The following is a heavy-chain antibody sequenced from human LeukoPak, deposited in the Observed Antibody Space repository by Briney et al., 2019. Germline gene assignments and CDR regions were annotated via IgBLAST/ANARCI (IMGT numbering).Heavy chain of an antibody. V-gene: IGHV3-23*01. J-gene: IGHJ4*02. D-gene: IGHD6-6*01. CDR1: GFTFSSYA. CDR2: ISVSVDST. Sequence: GGSLRLSCAASGFTFSSYAMSWVRQAPGKGLEWVSGISVSVDSTHYADSVKGRFTISRDNSKNTLYLQMNSLRAEDTALYYCAKDLARIGARQSDYWGQGTLVTVSS. CDR3: AKDLARIGARQSDY.